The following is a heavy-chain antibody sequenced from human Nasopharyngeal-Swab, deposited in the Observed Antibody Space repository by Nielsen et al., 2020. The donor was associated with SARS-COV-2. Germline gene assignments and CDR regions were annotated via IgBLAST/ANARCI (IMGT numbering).Heavy chain of an antibody. CDR2: ISSSSTYI. Sequence: GGSLRLSCAASGFTFGTYSMHWVRQAPGKGLEWVSSISSSSTYIYYADSVKGRFTISRDNAKNSLYLQMNSLRAEDTAVYYCAGAYGSGSYFAFDLWGQGTMVTVSS. D-gene: IGHD3-10*01. V-gene: IGHV3-21*01. CDR1: GFTFGTYS. CDR3: AGAYGSGSYFAFDL. J-gene: IGHJ3*01.